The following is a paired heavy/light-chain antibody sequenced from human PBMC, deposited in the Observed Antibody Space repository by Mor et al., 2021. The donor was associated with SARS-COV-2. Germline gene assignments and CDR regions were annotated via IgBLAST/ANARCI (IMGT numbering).Light chain of an antibody. CDR2: DAS. Sequence: EIVLTQSPATLSLSPGERATLSCRASQSVSRYLAWYQQKPGQAPRLLIYDASNRATGIPARFSGSGSGTDFTLTISSLEPEDFAVYYCQQRSNWPPTFGGGTKVEIK. J-gene: IGKJ4*01. CDR1: QSVSRY. V-gene: IGKV3-11*01. CDR3: QQRSNWPPT.
Heavy chain of an antibody. Sequence: QVQLVESGGGVVQPGGSLRLSCAASGFTFSNYAMHWVRQAPGKGLEWVAFIRYDGSTKYYTDSVKGRFTISRDSSKNTLYLQMDSLRAEDTAVYYCAKDASCSSTSCYYGDSWGQGTLVSVSS. V-gene: IGHV3-30*02. CDR3: AKDASCSSTSCYYGDS. D-gene: IGHD2-2*01. CDR1: GFTFSNYA. CDR2: IRYDGSTK. J-gene: IGHJ5*02.